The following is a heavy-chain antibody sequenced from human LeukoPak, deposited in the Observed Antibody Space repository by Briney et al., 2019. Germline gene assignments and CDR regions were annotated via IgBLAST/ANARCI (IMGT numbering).Heavy chain of an antibody. V-gene: IGHV4-31*03. Sequence: PSQTLSLTCTVSGGSISTGGFFWTWIRQHPGKGLEWIGYIYYSGATSYNPSLQSRLTMSVDTSKNQFSLKLSSVTAADTAVYYCALGYCSGGNCPYYSYGIDVWGQGTTVTVSS. CDR1: GGSISTGGFF. D-gene: IGHD2-15*01. J-gene: IGHJ6*02. CDR3: ALGYCSGGNCPYYSYGIDV. CDR2: IYYSGAT.